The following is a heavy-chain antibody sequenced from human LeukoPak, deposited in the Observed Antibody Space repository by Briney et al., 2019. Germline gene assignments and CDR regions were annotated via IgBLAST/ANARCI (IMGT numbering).Heavy chain of an antibody. J-gene: IGHJ3*02. D-gene: IGHD1-26*01. Sequence: GASVNLSCTSSGYTFTSYGISWVRQAPGQGLEWMGWISAYNGNTNYEGRVTMTTDTSTSTAYMELRSLRSDDTAVYYCARMWEPYSDAFDIWGQGTMVTVSS. CDR2: ISAYNGNT. CDR3: ARMWEPYSDAFDI. CDR1: GYTFTSYG. V-gene: IGHV1-18*01.